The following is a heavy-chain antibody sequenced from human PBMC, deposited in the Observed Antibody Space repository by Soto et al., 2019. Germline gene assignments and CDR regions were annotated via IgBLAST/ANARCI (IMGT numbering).Heavy chain of an antibody. D-gene: IGHD4-17*01. J-gene: IGHJ4*02. CDR2: MNPNSGNT. Sequence: QVQLVQSGAEVKQPGASVKVSCKASGYTFTGYDINWVRQATGQGLDWMGWMNPNSGNTGYAQKFQGGVTMTRNTSISTAYMELSSLRYEDTAVYYRARARGTVSTSDYWGQGTLVTVS. CDR3: ARARGTVSTSDY. V-gene: IGHV1-8*01. CDR1: GYTFTGYD.